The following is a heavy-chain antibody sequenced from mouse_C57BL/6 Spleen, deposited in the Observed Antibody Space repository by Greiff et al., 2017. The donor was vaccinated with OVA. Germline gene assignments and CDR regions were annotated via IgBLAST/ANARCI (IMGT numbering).Heavy chain of an antibody. J-gene: IGHJ4*01. D-gene: IGHD2-4*01. CDR3: ARVYDYDGFYAMDY. V-gene: IGHV1-47*01. Sequence: QVQLQQSGAELVKPGASVKMSCKASGYTFTTYPIEWMKQNHGKSLEWIGNFHPYNDDTKYNEKFKGKATLTVEKSSSTVYLGLSRLTSDDSAVYYCARVYDYDGFYAMDYWGQGTSVTVSS. CDR1: GYTFTTYP. CDR2: FHPYNDDT.